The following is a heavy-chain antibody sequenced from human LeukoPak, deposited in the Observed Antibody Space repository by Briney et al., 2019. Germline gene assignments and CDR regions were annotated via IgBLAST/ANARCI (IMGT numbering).Heavy chain of an antibody. V-gene: IGHV1-18*01. CDR3: ARSRSSGYYYDDAFDI. CDR1: GYTFTSYG. J-gene: IGHJ3*02. D-gene: IGHD3-22*01. CDR2: ISAYNGNT. Sequence: ASVKVSCKASGYTFTSYGIGWVRQAPGQGLEWMGWISAYNGNTNYAQKLQGRVTMTTDTSTSTAYMELRSLRSDDTAVYYCARSRSSGYYYDDAFDIWGQGTMVTVSS.